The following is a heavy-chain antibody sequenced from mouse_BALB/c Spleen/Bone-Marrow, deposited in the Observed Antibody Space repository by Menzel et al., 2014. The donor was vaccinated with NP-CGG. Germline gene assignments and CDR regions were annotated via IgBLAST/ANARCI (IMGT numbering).Heavy chain of an antibody. J-gene: IGHJ4*01. CDR2: ISSGGSYT. Sequence: EVHLVESGGDLVKPGGSLKLSCAASGFTFSNYGMSWVRQTPDKRLEWVATISSGGSYTYFPDSVKGRFTISRDNAKNTLYLQMNSLKSEDAAMYYCARLTPDYAMDYWGQGTSATVSS. V-gene: IGHV5-6*01. D-gene: IGHD1-3*01. CDR3: ARLTPDYAMDY. CDR1: GFTFSNYG.